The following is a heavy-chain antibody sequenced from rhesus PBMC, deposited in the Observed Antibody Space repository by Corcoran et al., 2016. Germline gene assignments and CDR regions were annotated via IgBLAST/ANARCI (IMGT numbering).Heavy chain of an antibody. D-gene: IGHD6-19*01. CDR1: GFTFSSYA. V-gene: IGHV3-72*01. Sequence: EVQLVESGGGLVQPGGSLRLSCAASGFTFSSYAMQWVHQAPGKGLEWVSAIGPGGDTYYADAVKCRFTISRDNAKTSLYLQMNSLRAEDTAVYYCAREVGSNHFDYWGQGVLVTVSS. CDR2: IGPGGDT. CDR3: AREVGSNHFDY. J-gene: IGHJ4*01.